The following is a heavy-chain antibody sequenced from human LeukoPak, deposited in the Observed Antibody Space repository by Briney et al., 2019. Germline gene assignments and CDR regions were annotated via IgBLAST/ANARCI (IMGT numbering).Heavy chain of an antibody. CDR1: GYTFTSYH. D-gene: IGHD4-23*01. Sequence: GASVKVSCKASGYTFTSYHMHWVRHAPGQGIKTMGIINPSGGSTSYAQKFQGRVTMTRDTSTSTVYMELSSLRSEDTAVYYCASATTVVNPFDYWGQGTLVTVSS. V-gene: IGHV1-46*01. CDR3: ASATTVVNPFDY. CDR2: INPSGGST. J-gene: IGHJ4*02.